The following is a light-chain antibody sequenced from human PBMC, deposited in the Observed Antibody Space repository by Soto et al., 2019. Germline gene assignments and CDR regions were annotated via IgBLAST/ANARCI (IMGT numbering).Light chain of an antibody. CDR1: QSIGSW. V-gene: IGKV1-5*03. Sequence: DIQMTQSPSTLSASVGDRVTITCRASQSIGSWLAWYQQKPGKAPKLLIYKGSSLESGVPSRFSGSGSGTESTLTISSLQPDDFATYYCQQYNTYWYTFGQGTKLEIK. CDR2: KGS. J-gene: IGKJ2*01. CDR3: QQYNTYWYT.